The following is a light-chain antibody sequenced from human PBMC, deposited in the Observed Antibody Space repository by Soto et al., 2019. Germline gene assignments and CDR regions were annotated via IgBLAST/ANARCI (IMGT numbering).Light chain of an antibody. CDR3: QQLNSYPYT. Sequence: DIPLTQSPSFLSASVGDRVTITCRASQGITSYLAWYQQKPGKAPKLLIYAASTLQSGVPSRFSGSGSGAEFTLTISSLQPEDFATYYCQQLNSYPYTFGQGTKLEIK. J-gene: IGKJ2*01. V-gene: IGKV1-9*01. CDR2: AAS. CDR1: QGITSY.